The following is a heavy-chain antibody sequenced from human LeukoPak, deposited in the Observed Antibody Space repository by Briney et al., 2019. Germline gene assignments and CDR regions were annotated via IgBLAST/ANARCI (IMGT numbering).Heavy chain of an antibody. Sequence: PGGSLRLSCTASGFTFSDFHMSWIRQAPGKGLEWVSHISGSGYAIHHPGSVKGRFTISRDNAKNSLYLQMNSLRVEDSAVYYCARLSGTYSRGGHHWGQGTLVTVSS. D-gene: IGHD1-26*01. CDR1: GFTFSDFH. V-gene: IGHV3-11*01. J-gene: IGHJ5*02. CDR2: ISGSGYAI. CDR3: ARLSGTYSRGGHH.